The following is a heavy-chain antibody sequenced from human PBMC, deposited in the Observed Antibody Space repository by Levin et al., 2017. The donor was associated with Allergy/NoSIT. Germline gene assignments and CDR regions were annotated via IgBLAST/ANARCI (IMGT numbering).Heavy chain of an antibody. CDR3: ARVYRDIAAAVQR. CDR1: GGSISGSNYY. D-gene: IGHD6-13*01. J-gene: IGHJ4*02. Sequence: PSETLSLTCTVSGGSISGSNYYWGWIRQPPGKGLEWIGSFFYSGTTYYNPSLMSRVTISVDTSKNHFSLKLSSVTAPDTAVYYCARVYRDIAAAVQRWGQGTLVTVSS. CDR2: FFYSGTT. V-gene: IGHV4-39*07.